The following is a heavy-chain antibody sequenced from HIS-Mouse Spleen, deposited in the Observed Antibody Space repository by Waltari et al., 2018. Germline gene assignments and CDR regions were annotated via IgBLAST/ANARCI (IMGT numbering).Heavy chain of an antibody. J-gene: IGHJ4*02. D-gene: IGHD3-16*01. V-gene: IGHV3-7*01. CDR1: GFPFSSYC. CDR3: ARRGGGIDY. Sequence: EVQLVESGGGLVQPGGSLRLSCAAAGFPFSSYCISWVRQAPGKGREWVANIKKDGSEKYYVEAGKGRFTSSRDNAKNSLYLQMNSLRAEDTAVYYCARRGGGIDYWGQGTLVTVSS. CDR2: IKKDGSEK.